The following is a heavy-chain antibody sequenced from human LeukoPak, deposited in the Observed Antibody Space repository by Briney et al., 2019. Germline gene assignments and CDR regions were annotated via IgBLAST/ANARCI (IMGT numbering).Heavy chain of an antibody. CDR2: IKQDGSEK. V-gene: IGHV3-7*01. D-gene: IGHD2-2*01. Sequence: PGGSLRLSCAASGFTFSSYWMSWVRQAPGKGLEWVANIKQDGSEKYYVDSVKGRFTISRDNAKNSLYLQMNSLRAEDTAVYYCARDDIVVVPAAMEYYYYYYMDVWGKGTTVTVSS. CDR1: GFTFSSYW. CDR3: ARDDIVVVPAAMEYYYYYYMDV. J-gene: IGHJ6*03.